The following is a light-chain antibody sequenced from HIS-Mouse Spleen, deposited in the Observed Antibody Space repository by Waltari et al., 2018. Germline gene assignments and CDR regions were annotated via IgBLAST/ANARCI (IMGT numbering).Light chain of an antibody. J-gene: IGKJ5*01. V-gene: IGKV3-20*01. CDR1: QSVSSSY. CDR2: GAS. CDR3: QQYGSSLSVT. Sequence: EIVLTQSPGTLSLSPGERATLSCRASQSVSSSYLAWYQQKPGQAPRLLIYGASGRATGSPDRFSGSGSGTDFTLTISRLEPEDFAVYYCQQYGSSLSVTFGQGTRLEIK.